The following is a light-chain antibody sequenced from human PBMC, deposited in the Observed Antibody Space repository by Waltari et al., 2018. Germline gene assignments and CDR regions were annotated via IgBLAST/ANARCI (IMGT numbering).Light chain of an antibody. CDR1: QSVLYNSNNKNY. V-gene: IGKV4-1*01. CDR3: QQYYSSPRT. J-gene: IGKJ1*01. Sequence: DIVMTQSPDSLAVSLGERATINCKSSQSVLYNSNNKNYLAWYQQKPGQPPKLLIYWASTRQSGVPDRFIGGGSGTDFTLTISSLQAEDVAVYYCQQYYSSPRTFGQGTKVEIK. CDR2: WAS.